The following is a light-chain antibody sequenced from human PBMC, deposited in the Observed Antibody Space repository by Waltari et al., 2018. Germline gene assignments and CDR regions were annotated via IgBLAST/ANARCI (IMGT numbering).Light chain of an antibody. J-gene: IGKJ1*01. Sequence: EIVLTQSPGTLSLSPGERATLSCRASQSVSSSYLAWYQQKPGQAPRLLIYGASIMATGIPDRFSGSGSGTDFTLTISRLEPEDFAVYYCQQYGSSPTTFGQGTKVEIK. CDR3: QQYGSSPTT. CDR2: GAS. CDR1: QSVSSSY. V-gene: IGKV3-20*01.